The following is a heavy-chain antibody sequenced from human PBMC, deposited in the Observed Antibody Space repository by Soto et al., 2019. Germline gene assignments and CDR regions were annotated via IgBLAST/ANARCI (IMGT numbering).Heavy chain of an antibody. CDR3: TRALPLDPAAGTFDY. Sequence: GGSLRLSCTASGFTFGDYAMSWFRQAPGKGLEWVGFIRSKAYGGTTEYAASVKGRFTISRDDSKSIAYLQMNSLKTEDTAVYYCTRALPLDPAAGTFDYWGQGTLVTVSS. D-gene: IGHD6-13*01. V-gene: IGHV3-49*03. CDR1: GFTFGDYA. J-gene: IGHJ4*02. CDR2: IRSKAYGGTT.